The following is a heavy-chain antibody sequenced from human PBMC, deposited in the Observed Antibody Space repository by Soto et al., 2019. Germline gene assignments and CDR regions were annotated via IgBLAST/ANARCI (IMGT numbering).Heavy chain of an antibody. CDR1: GFTFDDYA. CDR3: AKDEGAYYGSGTAFDI. J-gene: IGHJ3*02. D-gene: IGHD3-10*01. Sequence: GGSLRLSCAASGFTFDDYAMHWVRQAPGKGLEWVSGISWNSGSIGYADSVKGRFTISRDNAKNSLYLQMNSLRAEDTALYYCAKDEGAYYGSGTAFDIWGQGTMVTVSS. V-gene: IGHV3-9*01. CDR2: ISWNSGSI.